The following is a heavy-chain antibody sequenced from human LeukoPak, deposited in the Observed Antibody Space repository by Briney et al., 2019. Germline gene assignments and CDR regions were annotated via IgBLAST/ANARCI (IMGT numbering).Heavy chain of an antibody. V-gene: IGHV4-4*02. D-gene: IGHD3-3*01. CDR1: GGSISSSNW. J-gene: IGHJ4*02. CDR3: ARNNYDLLSGYYSPPYYFDY. CDR2: IYHSGST. Sequence: SGTLSLTCVVSGGSISSSNWWNWVRQPPGKGLEWIGEIYHSGSTNYNPSLKSRVTISVDKSQNQFSLNLTSVTAADTAVYYCARNNYDLLSGYYSPPYYFDYWGQGTLVTVSS.